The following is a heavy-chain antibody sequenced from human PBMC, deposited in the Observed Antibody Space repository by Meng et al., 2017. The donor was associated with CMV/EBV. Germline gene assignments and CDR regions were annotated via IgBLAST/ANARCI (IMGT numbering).Heavy chain of an antibody. D-gene: IGHD3-10*01. V-gene: IGHV1-46*01. CDR3: ARVTSPYGSGSYSGMDV. CDR2: INPRGGGT. Sequence: ASVKVSCKASGYTFTSYYMHWVRQAPGQGLEWMGIINPRGGGTNYAQKFQDRVTMTRDTSTSTVYMDLSNLRSEDTAVYYCARVTSPYGSGSYSGMDVWGQGTTVTVSS. J-gene: IGHJ6*02. CDR1: GYTFTSYY.